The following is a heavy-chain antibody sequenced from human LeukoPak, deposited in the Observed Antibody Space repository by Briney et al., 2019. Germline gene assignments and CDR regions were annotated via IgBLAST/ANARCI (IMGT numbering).Heavy chain of an antibody. J-gene: IGHJ4*02. D-gene: IGHD3-22*01. Sequence: SETLSLTCTVSGGSISSSSYYWGWIRQPPGKGLEWIGSIYYSGSTYYNPSLKSRVTISVDTSKNQFSLKLSSVTAADTAVYYCARDTLDSSGYVLGYWGQGTLVTVSS. CDR3: ARDTLDSSGYVLGY. CDR2: IYYSGST. CDR1: GGSISSSSYY. V-gene: IGHV4-39*07.